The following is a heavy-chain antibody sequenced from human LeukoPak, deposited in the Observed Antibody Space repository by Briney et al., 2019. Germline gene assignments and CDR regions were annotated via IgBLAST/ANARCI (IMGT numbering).Heavy chain of an antibody. D-gene: IGHD5-18*01. CDR3: ARDLSGVAGYTYGRGIDY. V-gene: IGHV3-7*01. CDR2: IKKDGSEK. CDR1: GFTFSSYW. J-gene: IGHJ4*02. Sequence: GGSLRLSCAASGFTFSSYWMSWVRQAPGKGLEWVANIKKDGSEKYYVDSVKGRFTISRDNAKTSLYLQVNSLRAEDTAVYYCARDLSGVAGYTYGRGIDYWGQGTLVTVSS.